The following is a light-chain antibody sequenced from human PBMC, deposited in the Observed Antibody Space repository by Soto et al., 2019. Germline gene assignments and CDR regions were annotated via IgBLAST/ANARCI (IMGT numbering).Light chain of an antibody. CDR3: QEYNAYSMT. Sequence: LPITQFPSTLSAYVGDRVTITCRASQSISSWSGWYQQHPGKAPKLLIYKASTLETGVPSRFSGSGSGTEFTLSISSLQPDDVGTYYCQEYNAYSMTFGQGTRLEIK. V-gene: IGKV1-5*03. CDR1: QSISSW. J-gene: IGKJ5*01. CDR2: KAS.